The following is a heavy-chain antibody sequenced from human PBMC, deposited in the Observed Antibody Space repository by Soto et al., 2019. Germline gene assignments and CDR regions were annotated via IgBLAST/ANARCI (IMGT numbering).Heavy chain of an antibody. CDR1: GYTFTSYA. D-gene: IGHD1-26*01. V-gene: IGHV1-3*01. CDR3: ARGGSLYWYFYL. CDR2: INAGNGNT. J-gene: IGHJ2*01. Sequence: ASVKVSCKASGYTFTSYAMHWVRQAPRQRLEWMGWINAGNGNTKYSQKFQGRVTITRDTSASTAYMELSSLRSEDTAVYYCARGGSLYWYFYLWGRGTLVTVSS.